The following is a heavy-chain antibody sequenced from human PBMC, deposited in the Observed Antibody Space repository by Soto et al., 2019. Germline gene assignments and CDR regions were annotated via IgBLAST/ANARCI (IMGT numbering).Heavy chain of an antibody. D-gene: IGHD6-19*01. CDR3: ARPHHINSGVGDYFDY. CDR1: GFTFSSYA. V-gene: IGHV3-30*04. CDR2: ISYDGSNK. Sequence: GGSLRLSCAASGFTFSSYAMHWVRQAPGKGLEWVAVISYDGSNKYYADSVKGRFTISRDNSKNTLYLQMNSLRAEDTAVYDCARPHHINSGVGDYFDYWGQGTLVTVSS. J-gene: IGHJ4*02.